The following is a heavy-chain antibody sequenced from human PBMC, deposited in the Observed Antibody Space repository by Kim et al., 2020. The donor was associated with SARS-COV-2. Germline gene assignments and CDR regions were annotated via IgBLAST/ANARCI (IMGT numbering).Heavy chain of an antibody. Sequence: SETLSLTCTVSGGSISSYYWSWIRQPPGKGLEWIGYIYYSGSTNYNPSLKSRVTISVDTSKNQFSLKLSSVTAADTAVYYCARGRYSSSWYYFDYWGQGTLVTVSS. V-gene: IGHV4-59*01. CDR2: IYYSGST. CDR1: GGSISSYY. CDR3: ARGRYSSSWYYFDY. J-gene: IGHJ4*02. D-gene: IGHD6-13*01.